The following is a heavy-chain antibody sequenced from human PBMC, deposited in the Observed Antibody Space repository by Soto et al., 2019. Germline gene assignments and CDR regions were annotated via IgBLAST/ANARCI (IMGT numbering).Heavy chain of an antibody. V-gene: IGHV4-34*01. J-gene: IGHJ5*02. CDR2: INHSGST. D-gene: IGHD2-15*01. Sequence: SETLSLTCAVYGGSFSGYYWSWIRQPPGKGLEWIGEINHSGSTNYNPSLKSRVTISVDTSKNQFSLKLSSVTAADTAVYYCATAYLVANTLPPTARWFDPWGQGTLVTV. CDR1: GGSFSGYY. CDR3: ATAYLVANTLPPTARWFDP.